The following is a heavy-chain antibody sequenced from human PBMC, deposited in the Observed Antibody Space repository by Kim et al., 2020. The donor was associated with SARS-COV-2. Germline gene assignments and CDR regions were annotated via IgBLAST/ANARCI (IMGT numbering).Heavy chain of an antibody. J-gene: IGHJ4*02. CDR1: GGSFSGYY. Sequence: SETLSLTCAVYGGSFSGYYWSWIRQPPGKGLEWIGEINHSGSTNYNPSLKSRVTISVDTSKNQFSLKLSSVTAADTAVYYCATNPTPYYYDSSGYYNYWGQGTLVTVSS. CDR3: ATNPTPYYYDSSGYYNY. V-gene: IGHV4-34*01. CDR2: INHSGST. D-gene: IGHD3-22*01.